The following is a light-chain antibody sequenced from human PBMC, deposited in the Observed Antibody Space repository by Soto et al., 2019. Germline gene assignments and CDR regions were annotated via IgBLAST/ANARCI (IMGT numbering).Light chain of an antibody. CDR1: QSVSSN. V-gene: IGKV3-15*01. CDR3: QQYNTWPT. J-gene: IGKJ1*01. Sequence: EIVMTQSPATLSVSPGERATLSCRASQSVSSNLAWYQQKPGQAPRLLIYGASTRATVVPARFSGSGSGTEFTLTISSLQSEDFAVYFCQQYNTWPTFGQGTKVEIK. CDR2: GAS.